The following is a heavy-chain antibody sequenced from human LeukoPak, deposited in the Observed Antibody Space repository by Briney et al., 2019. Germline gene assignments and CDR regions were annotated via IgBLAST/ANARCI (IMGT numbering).Heavy chain of an antibody. J-gene: IGHJ3*02. CDR2: ISESGRYI. CDR1: GFTFTRYS. Sequence: PGGPLRLSCAPSGFTFTRYSLNWVRQAPGTGLERVSSISESGRYIYFRASLKGRFTVSRDNAENSLYLKMNGLRVEDTAVYYCARGHSGSYQRTDAFDIWGRGTLVTVSS. CDR3: ARGHSGSYQRTDAFDI. V-gene: IGHV3-21*01. D-gene: IGHD1-26*01.